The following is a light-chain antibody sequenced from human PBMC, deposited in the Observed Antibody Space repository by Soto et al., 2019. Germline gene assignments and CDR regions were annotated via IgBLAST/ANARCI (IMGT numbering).Light chain of an antibody. CDR3: SSYTTSSTLAWV. CDR2: EVS. CDR1: SSDVGGYNY. J-gene: IGLJ3*02. Sequence: QSVLTQPASVSGSPGQSITISCTGTSSDVGGYNYVSWYQQYPGKAPKLMIYEVSNRPSGVSNRFSGSKSGNTASLTISGLQAEDEADYYCSSYTTSSTLAWVFGGGTKLTVL. V-gene: IGLV2-14*01.